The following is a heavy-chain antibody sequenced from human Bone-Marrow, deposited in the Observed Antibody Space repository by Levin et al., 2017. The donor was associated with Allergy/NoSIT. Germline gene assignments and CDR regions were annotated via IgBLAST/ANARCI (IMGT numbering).Heavy chain of an antibody. CDR2: IIPIFGTP. CDR3: AGGRGSQLLLAQCYFDN. Sequence: SVKVSCKASRDYFNSYGISWVRQAPGQGLEWVGGIIPIFGTPKYAQKFQGSVTITADESTGTAYMELTNLRSEDTAIYYCAGGRGSQLLLAQCYFDNWGQGTLVTVSS. D-gene: IGHD2-15*01. J-gene: IGHJ4*02. CDR1: RDYFNSYG. V-gene: IGHV1-69*13.